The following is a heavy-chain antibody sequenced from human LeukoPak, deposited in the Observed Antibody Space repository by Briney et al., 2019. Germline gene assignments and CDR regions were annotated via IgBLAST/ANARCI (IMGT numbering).Heavy chain of an antibody. CDR1: GGSISSYY. J-gene: IGHJ4*02. CDR2: IYTSGST. Sequence: PSETLSLTCTVSGGSISSYYWSWIRQPAGKGLEWIGRIYTSGSTNYNPSLKSRVTMSVDTSKNQFALKLSSVPAADPAVYYCARDPFHAYGGNSSDYWGQGTLVTVSS. CDR3: ARDPFHAYGGNSSDY. V-gene: IGHV4-4*07. D-gene: IGHD4-23*01.